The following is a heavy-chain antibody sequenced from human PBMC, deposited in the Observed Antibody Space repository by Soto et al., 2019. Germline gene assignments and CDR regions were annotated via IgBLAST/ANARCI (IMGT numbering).Heavy chain of an antibody. D-gene: IGHD6-6*01. CDR3: ARVPMWQLGGRPGYFDY. CDR2: IYYSVST. CDR1: GGSISSGGYY. J-gene: IGHJ4*02. Sequence: QVQLQESGPGLVKPSQTLSLTCTVSGGSISSGGYYWSWIRQHPGKGLEWIGYIYYSVSTYYNPSLKSRVTISVDTSKNQFSLKLSSVTAADTAVYYCARVPMWQLGGRPGYFDYWGQGTLVTVSS. V-gene: IGHV4-31*03.